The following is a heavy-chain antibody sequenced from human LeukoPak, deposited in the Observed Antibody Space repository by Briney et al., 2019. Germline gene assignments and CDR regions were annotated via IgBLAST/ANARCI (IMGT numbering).Heavy chain of an antibody. Sequence: ASVKVSCKASGYTFTTFYMHWVRQAPGQGLEWMGIINPSSGSTSYAQKFQGRVTMTRDMSTSTVYMELSSLRSEDTAVYYCARVPWANYYDIYFVYWGQGTLVTVSS. CDR3: ARVPWANYYDIYFVY. J-gene: IGHJ4*02. CDR1: GYTFTTFY. CDR2: INPSSGST. D-gene: IGHD3-22*01. V-gene: IGHV1-46*01.